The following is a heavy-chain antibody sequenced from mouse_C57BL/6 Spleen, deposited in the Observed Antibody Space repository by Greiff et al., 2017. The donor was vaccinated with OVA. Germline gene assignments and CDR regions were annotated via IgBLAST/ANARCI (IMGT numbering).Heavy chain of an antibody. D-gene: IGHD2-1*01. Sequence: EVQGVESGGGLVKPGGSLKLSCAASGFTFSSYTMSWVRQTPEKRLEWVATISGGGGNTYYPDSVKGRFTISRDNAKNTLYLQMSSLRSEDTALYYCALIYYLYYYAMDYWGQGTSVTVSS. J-gene: IGHJ4*01. CDR1: GFTFSSYT. CDR2: ISGGGGNT. CDR3: ALIYYLYYYAMDY. V-gene: IGHV5-9*01.